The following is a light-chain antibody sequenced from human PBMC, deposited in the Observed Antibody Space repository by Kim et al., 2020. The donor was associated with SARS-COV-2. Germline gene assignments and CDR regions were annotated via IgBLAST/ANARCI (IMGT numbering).Light chain of an antibody. V-gene: IGLV2-14*03. CDR2: DVT. Sequence: GQSITISCTGTSRDVGAYNYVSWYQQHPGKAPKLMIDDVTNRPSGVSNRFSGSKSGNTASLTISGLQAEDEADYYCTSYTSSGTQVFGGGTKLTVL. J-gene: IGLJ3*02. CDR1: SRDVGAYNY. CDR3: TSYTSSGTQV.